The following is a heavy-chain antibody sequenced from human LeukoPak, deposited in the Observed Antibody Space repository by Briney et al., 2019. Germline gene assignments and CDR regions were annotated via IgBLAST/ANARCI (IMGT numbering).Heavy chain of an antibody. J-gene: IGHJ4*02. CDR1: GYTFTGYY. CDR3: AREDYCGSGSNFDY. D-gene: IGHD3-10*01. CDR2: INPNSGGT. Sequence: ASVKVSCKASGYTFTGYYMHWVRQAPGQGLEWMGWINPNSGGTNYAQKFQGWVTMTRDTSISTAYMELSRLRSDDTAVYYCAREDYCGSGSNFDYWGQGTLVTVSS. V-gene: IGHV1-2*04.